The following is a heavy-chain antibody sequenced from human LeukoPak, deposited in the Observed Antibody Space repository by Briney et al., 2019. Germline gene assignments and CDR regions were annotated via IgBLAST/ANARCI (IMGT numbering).Heavy chain of an antibody. J-gene: IGHJ4*02. Sequence: PGGSLRLSCAASGFTFSSYAMGWVRQAPGKGLEWVSSISATGVSTYFAASVRGRFTISRDNSKNTQYLQMNSLRAEDTAVYYCAKGSGRYGSGSFSDSRGQGTLVTVSS. CDR1: GFTFSSYA. CDR2: ISATGVST. V-gene: IGHV3-23*01. CDR3: AKGSGRYGSGSFSDS. D-gene: IGHD3-10*01.